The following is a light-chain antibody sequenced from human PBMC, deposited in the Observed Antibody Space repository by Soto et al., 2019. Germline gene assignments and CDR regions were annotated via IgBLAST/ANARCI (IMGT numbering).Light chain of an antibody. CDR1: QSISNR. V-gene: IGKV1-5*01. CDR2: DAS. J-gene: IGKJ4*01. Sequence: GDRVTITCRASQSISNRLAWYHQKPGKTPNLLIYDASNLGSGVPSRFSGSGSGTELTLTISGLQSEDFAIYYCQHYKTWPLAFGGGTKVDIK. CDR3: QHYKTWPLA.